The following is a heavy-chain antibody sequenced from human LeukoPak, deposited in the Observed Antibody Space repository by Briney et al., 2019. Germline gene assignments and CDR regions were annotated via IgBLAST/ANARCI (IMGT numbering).Heavy chain of an antibody. J-gene: IGHJ4*02. CDR3: AKALENHPQNYDFWSGPGY. Sequence: GRSLRLSCAASGFTFDDYAMHWVRQAPGKGLEWVSGISWNSGSIGYADSVKGRFTISRDNAKNSLYLQMNSLRAEDMALYYCAKALENHPQNYDFWSGPGYWGQGTLVTVSS. CDR1: GFTFDDYA. CDR2: ISWNSGSI. D-gene: IGHD3-3*01. V-gene: IGHV3-9*03.